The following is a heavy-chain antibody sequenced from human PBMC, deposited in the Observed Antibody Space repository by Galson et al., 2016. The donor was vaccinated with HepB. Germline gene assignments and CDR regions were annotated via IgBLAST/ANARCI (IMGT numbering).Heavy chain of an antibody. CDR2: ISSSSSYT. V-gene: IGHV3-11*05. CDR1: GGSFSDYY. J-gene: IGHJ4*02. D-gene: IGHD2-15*01. Sequence: LSLTCAVYGGSFSDYYMSWIRQAPGKGLEWVSYISSSSSYTNYADSVKGRFTISRDNAKNSLYLQMNSLRAEDTAVYYCARDSKRYCSGGSCYYYWGQGTLVTVSS. CDR3: ARDSKRYCSGGSCYYY.